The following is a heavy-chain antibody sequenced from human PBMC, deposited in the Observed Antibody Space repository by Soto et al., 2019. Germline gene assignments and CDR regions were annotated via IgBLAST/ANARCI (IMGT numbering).Heavy chain of an antibody. CDR2: ISYDGSNK. V-gene: IGHV3-30*03. CDR3: SSGPLKGPFDY. J-gene: IGHJ4*02. Sequence: GGSLRLSCAASGFTFSSYGMHWVRQAPGKGLEWVAVISYDGSNKYYADSVKGRFTISRDNSKNTLYLQMNSLRAEDTAVYYYSSGPLKGPFDYWGQGTLVTVSS. CDR1: GFTFSSYG.